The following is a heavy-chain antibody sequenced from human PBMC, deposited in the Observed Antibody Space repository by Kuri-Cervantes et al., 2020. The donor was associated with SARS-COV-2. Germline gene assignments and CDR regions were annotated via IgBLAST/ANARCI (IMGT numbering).Heavy chain of an antibody. V-gene: IGHV5-51*01. CDR3: ARRSWYFDL. CDR1: GYSFTSYW. J-gene: IGHJ2*01. Sequence: GGSLRLSCKGSGYSFTSYWIGWVRQMPGKGLEWMGIIYPGDSDTRYSPSFQGQVTIPADKSISTAYLQWSSLKASDTAMYYCARRSWYFDLWGRGTLVTVSS. CDR2: IYPGDSDT.